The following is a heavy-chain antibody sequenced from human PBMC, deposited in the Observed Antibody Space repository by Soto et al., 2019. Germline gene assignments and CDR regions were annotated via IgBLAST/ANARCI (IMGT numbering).Heavy chain of an antibody. V-gene: IGHV3-49*03. J-gene: IGHJ4*02. D-gene: IGHD5-12*01. CDR2: IRGRAYGGTS. Sequence: GGSLRLSCSGSGFTFGGFALSWFRHAPGKGLEWLGFIRGRAYGGTSEYAASVGDRFTFSRDDSKSVAYLQMYSLKAEDTAVYYCSRGGYSYETMPYHFDYWGQGTPVTVSS. CDR1: GFTFGGFA. CDR3: SRGGYSYETMPYHFDY.